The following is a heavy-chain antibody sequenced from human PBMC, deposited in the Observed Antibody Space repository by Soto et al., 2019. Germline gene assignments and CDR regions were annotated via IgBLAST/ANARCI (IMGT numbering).Heavy chain of an antibody. CDR3: ARDFFSGGVFDI. CDR1: GGSISSYY. V-gene: IGHV4-59*01. D-gene: IGHD2-8*01. Sequence: XXTLSLHCTVSGGSISSYYWRWILQPPGKGLEWIGYMYYSGSTNYNPSLKSRVTISVDTSKNQFSLKLSSVTAADTAVYYCARDFFSGGVFDIWGQGTMVTVSS. CDR2: MYYSGST. J-gene: IGHJ3*02.